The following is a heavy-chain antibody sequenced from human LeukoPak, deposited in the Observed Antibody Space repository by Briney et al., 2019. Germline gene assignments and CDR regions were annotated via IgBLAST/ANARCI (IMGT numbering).Heavy chain of an antibody. D-gene: IGHD5-12*01. V-gene: IGHV3-23*01. Sequence: PGGSLRLSCAASGFTFSSYAMSWVRQAPGKGLEWVSAISGSGGSTYYADSVKGRFTISRDNSKNTLYLQMNSLRAEDTAVYYCAKELTPRTDIVATIFDYWGQGTLVTVSS. CDR3: AKELTPRTDIVATIFDY. CDR1: GFTFSSYA. CDR2: ISGSGGST. J-gene: IGHJ4*02.